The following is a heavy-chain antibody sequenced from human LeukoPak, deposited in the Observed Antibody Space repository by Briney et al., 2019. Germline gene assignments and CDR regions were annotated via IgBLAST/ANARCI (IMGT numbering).Heavy chain of an antibody. CDR3: ARGSFLITFGGFIG. CDR1: GFTFSDYY. D-gene: IGHD3-16*02. V-gene: IGHV3-11*04. CDR2: ISSSGSPI. Sequence: GGSLRLSCATSGFTFSDYYMSWIRQAPGKVLEWVSYISSSGSPIYYADSVKGRFTISRDNAKNSLFLQMNSLRAEDTAVYYCARGSFLITFGGFIGWGQGTLVTVSS. J-gene: IGHJ4*02.